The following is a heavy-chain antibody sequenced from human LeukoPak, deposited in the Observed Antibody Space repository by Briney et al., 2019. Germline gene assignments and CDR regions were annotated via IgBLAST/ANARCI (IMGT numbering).Heavy chain of an antibody. CDR3: AGSRTGSVFKAGLYYMDV. V-gene: IGHV1-18*01. CDR1: GYTFTSYG. Sequence: ASVKVSCKASGYTFTSYGISWVRQAPGQGLEWMGWISAYNGNTNYAQKLQGRVTMTTDTSTSTAYMELRSLRSDDTAVYYCAGSRTGSVFKAGLYYMDVWGKGTTVTVSS. CDR2: ISAYNGNT. J-gene: IGHJ6*03. D-gene: IGHD6-13*01.